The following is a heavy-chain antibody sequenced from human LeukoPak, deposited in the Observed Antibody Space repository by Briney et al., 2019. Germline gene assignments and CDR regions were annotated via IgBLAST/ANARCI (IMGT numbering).Heavy chain of an antibody. CDR3: CSGDIVDTRNDY. Sequence: KTGGSLRLSCAASGFTFSSYSMNWVRQAPGKGLEWVSSISSSSSSYIYYADSVKGRFTISRDNAKNSLYLQTNSLRAEDTAVYYCCSGDIVDTRNDYWGQGTLVTVSS. V-gene: IGHV3-21*01. D-gene: IGHD5-12*01. J-gene: IGHJ4*02. CDR1: GFTFSSYS. CDR2: ISSSSSSYI.